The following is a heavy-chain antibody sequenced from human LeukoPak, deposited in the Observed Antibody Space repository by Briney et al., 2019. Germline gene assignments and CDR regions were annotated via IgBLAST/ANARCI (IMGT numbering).Heavy chain of an antibody. J-gene: IGHJ4*02. D-gene: IGHD3-22*01. CDR3: ARDGRNPYYYDSSGYYYAGD. CDR1: GSTVSSYG. CDR2: ISAYNGNT. V-gene: IGHV1-18*01. Sequence: GASVKVSFKASGSTVSSYGISWVRQAPGQGLEWMGWISAYNGNTNYAQKLQSRVTMTTDTSTSTAYMELRSVRSDDTAVYYCARDGRNPYYYDSSGYYYAGDWGQGNLVTVSS.